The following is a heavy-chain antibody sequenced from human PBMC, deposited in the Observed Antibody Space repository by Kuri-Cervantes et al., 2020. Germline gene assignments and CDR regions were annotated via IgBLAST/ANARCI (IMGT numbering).Heavy chain of an antibody. J-gene: IGHJ6*03. D-gene: IGHD3-3*01. CDR2: INPSGGST. CDR3: ARNSQERPLRFLEWSSSYYYYYYMDV. CDR1: GYTFTSYY. Sequence: AAVKVSCKASGYTFTSYYIHWVRQAPGQGLEWMGVINPSGGSTSYAQKFQGRVTMTRDTSTSTVYMELSSLRSDDTAVYYFARNSQERPLRFLEWSSSYYYYYYMDVWGKGTTVTVSS. V-gene: IGHV1-46*01.